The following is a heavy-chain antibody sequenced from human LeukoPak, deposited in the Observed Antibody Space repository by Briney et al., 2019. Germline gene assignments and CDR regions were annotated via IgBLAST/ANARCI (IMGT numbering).Heavy chain of an antibody. CDR1: GFTFSSYG. V-gene: IGHV3-30*02. Sequence: GGSLRLSCAASGFTFSSYGMHWVRQAAGKGLELGRFTISRDNSKKTLYLQMNSLRAEDTAVYYCVKDSVWFGEPNWFDPWGQGTLVTVSS. J-gene: IGHJ5*02. CDR3: VKDSVWFGEPNWFDP. D-gene: IGHD3-10*01.